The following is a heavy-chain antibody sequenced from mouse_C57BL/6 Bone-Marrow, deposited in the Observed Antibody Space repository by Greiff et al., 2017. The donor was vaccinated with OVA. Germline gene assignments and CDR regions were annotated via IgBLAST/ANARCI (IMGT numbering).Heavy chain of an antibody. V-gene: IGHV1-5*01. CDR3: TKDHFYYDYGWFAY. CDR2: IYPGNSDT. Sequence: EVQLQQSGTVLARPGASVKMSCKTSGYTFTSYWMHWVKQRPGQGLEWIGAIYPGNSDTSYKQKFKGKAKLPADTSASTAYMELSSLTNEDSAVYYCTKDHFYYDYGWFAYWGQGTLVTVSA. D-gene: IGHD2-4*01. CDR1: GYTFTSYW. J-gene: IGHJ3*01.